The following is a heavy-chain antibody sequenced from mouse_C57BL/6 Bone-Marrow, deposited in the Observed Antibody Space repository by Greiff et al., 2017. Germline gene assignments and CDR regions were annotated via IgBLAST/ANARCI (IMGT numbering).Heavy chain of an antibody. V-gene: IGHV1-69*01. CDR3: ASITTAFDV. D-gene: IGHD1-1*01. CDR1: GYTFTSYW. J-gene: IGHJ1*03. Sequence: QVQLKQPGAELVMPGASVKLSCKASGYTFTSYWMHWVKQRPGQGLEWIGEIDPSDSYTNYNQKFKGKSTLTVDKSSSTAYMQLSSLTSEDSAVYYCASITTAFDVWGTGTTVTVSS. CDR2: IDPSDSYT.